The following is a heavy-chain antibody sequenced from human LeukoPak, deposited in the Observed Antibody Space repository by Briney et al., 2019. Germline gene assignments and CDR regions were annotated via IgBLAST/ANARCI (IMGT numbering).Heavy chain of an antibody. Sequence: GGSLRLSCEAFGFTFSSYAMSWVRQAPGKGLEWVSAISGSGGSTYYADSVKGRFTISRDNSKNTLYLQMNSLRAEDTAVYYCAKDRDSSGYYRKWGQGTLVTVSS. D-gene: IGHD3-22*01. CDR1: GFTFSSYA. CDR3: AKDRDSSGYYRK. J-gene: IGHJ4*02. V-gene: IGHV3-23*01. CDR2: ISGSGGST.